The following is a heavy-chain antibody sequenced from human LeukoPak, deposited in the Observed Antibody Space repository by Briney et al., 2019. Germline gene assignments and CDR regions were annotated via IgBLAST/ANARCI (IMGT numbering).Heavy chain of an antibody. Sequence: ASVKVSCKASGGTFSSYAISWVRQAPGQGLEWMGWINPNSGGTNYAQKFQGRVTMTRDTSISTAYMELSRLRSDDTAVYYCARDLERFWSGYRCPGVWGKGTTVTVSS. CDR1: GGTFSSYA. V-gene: IGHV1-2*02. CDR3: ARDLERFWSGYRCPGV. D-gene: IGHD3-3*01. J-gene: IGHJ6*04. CDR2: INPNSGGT.